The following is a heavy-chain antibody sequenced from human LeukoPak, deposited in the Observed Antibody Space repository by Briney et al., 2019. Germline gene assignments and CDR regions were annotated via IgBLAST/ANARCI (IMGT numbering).Heavy chain of an antibody. J-gene: IGHJ6*03. D-gene: IGHD5-18*01. Sequence: SGPALVKPTQTLTLTCTFSGFSLSTSGMCVSWIRQPPGKALEWLARIDWDDDKYYSTSLKTRLTVSKDTSKNQVVLTMTNMDPVDTATYYCARIRAVGTAMDYYYYYYMDVWGKGTTVTVSS. V-gene: IGHV2-70*11. CDR1: GFSLSTSGMC. CDR3: ARIRAVGTAMDYYYYYYMDV. CDR2: IDWDDDK.